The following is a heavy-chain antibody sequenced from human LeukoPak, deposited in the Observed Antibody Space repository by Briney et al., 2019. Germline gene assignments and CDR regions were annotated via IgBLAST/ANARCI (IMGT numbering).Heavy chain of an antibody. CDR1: GFTFSDYH. CDR2: ISSSGSTI. CDR3: ARDANADFWSGYYPYYFDY. J-gene: IGHJ4*02. D-gene: IGHD3-3*01. V-gene: IGHV3-11*01. Sequence: PGGSLRLSCAASGFTFSDYHMSWIRQAPGKGLEWVSHISSSGSTIYYADSVKGRFTISRDNAKNSLYLQMNSLRAEDTAVYYCARDANADFWSGYYPYYFDYWGQGTLVTVPS.